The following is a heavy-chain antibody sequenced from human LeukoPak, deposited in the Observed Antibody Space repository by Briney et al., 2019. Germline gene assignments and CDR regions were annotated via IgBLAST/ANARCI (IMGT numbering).Heavy chain of an antibody. Sequence: GGSLRLSCAASGFTFSSYAMSWVCQAPGKGLEWVSAISGSGGSTYYADSVKGRFTISRDNSKNTLYLQMNSLRAEDTAVYYCAKDRGSYSSSPTGYWGQGTLVTVSS. CDR1: GFTFSSYA. V-gene: IGHV3-23*01. J-gene: IGHJ4*02. D-gene: IGHD6-13*01. CDR3: AKDRGSYSSSPTGY. CDR2: ISGSGGST.